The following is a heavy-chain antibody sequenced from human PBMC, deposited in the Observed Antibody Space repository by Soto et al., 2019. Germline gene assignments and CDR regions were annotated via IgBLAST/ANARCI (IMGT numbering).Heavy chain of an antibody. CDR3: GRSVVEATGEIHENAMDV. CDR2: INPASGHT. CDR1: GYTFTTYA. V-gene: IGHV1-3*01. J-gene: IGHJ6*02. D-gene: IGHD1-26*01. Sequence: QVQLVQSGAEVKKPGASVKVSCKASGYTFTTYALHWVRQAPGQRPEWMGWINPASGHTKYSKKFQDRVTITRDPSSSTGYMELSSLRIEDTAVYYCGRSVVEATGEIHENAMDVWGQGTTVTVSS.